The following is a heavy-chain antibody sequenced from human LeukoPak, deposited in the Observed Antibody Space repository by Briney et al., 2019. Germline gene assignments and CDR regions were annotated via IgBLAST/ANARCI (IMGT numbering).Heavy chain of an antibody. CDR2: ISSSGSTI. V-gene: IGHV3-11*01. Sequence: GGSLRLSCAASGFTFSDYYMSWIRQAPGKGLEWVSYISSSGSTIYYAASVEGRFTISRDNAKNSLYLQMNSLRAEDTAVYYCAREGAAAVVPAAYFDYWGQGTLVTVSS. CDR1: GFTFSDYY. CDR3: AREGAAAVVPAAYFDY. J-gene: IGHJ4*02. D-gene: IGHD2-2*01.